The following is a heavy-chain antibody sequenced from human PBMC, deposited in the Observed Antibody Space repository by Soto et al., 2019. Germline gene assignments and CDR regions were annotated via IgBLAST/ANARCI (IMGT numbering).Heavy chain of an antibody. CDR1: GGSISSGDYY. D-gene: IGHD3-22*01. CDR2: IYFSGTT. Sequence: QVQLQESGPGLVKPSQTLSLTCTVSGGSISSGDYYWSWIRQHPGKGLEWIGTIYFSGTTYYNPSLKSRVTISVGTSKNQFSLNLSSVTAADTAVYYCSRRDRSGFSSWLDTWGQGTLVTVSS. V-gene: IGHV4-31*03. J-gene: IGHJ5*02. CDR3: SRRDRSGFSSWLDT.